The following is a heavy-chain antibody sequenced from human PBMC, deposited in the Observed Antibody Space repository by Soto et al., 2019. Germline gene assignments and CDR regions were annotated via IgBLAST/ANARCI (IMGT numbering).Heavy chain of an antibody. J-gene: IGHJ3*02. CDR1: GFTFSSYA. D-gene: IGHD6-13*01. CDR3: AKIPHSSSWYLDAFDI. Sequence: EVQLLESGGGLVQPGGSLRLSCAASGFTFSSYAMSWVRQAPGKGLEWVSAISGSGGSTYYADSVKGRFTISRDNSKNTLKLQMTSLSAEDTAVYYCAKIPHSSSWYLDAFDIWGQGTMVTVSS. V-gene: IGHV3-23*01. CDR2: ISGSGGST.